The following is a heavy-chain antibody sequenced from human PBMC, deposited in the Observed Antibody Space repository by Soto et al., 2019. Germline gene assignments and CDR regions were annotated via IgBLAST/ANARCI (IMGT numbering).Heavy chain of an antibody. D-gene: IGHD6-19*01. CDR2: IYYSGST. CDR3: ARASIAVAGKKWGPSDY. V-gene: IGHV4-59*01. J-gene: IGHJ4*02. Sequence: PSETLSLTCTVSGGSISSYYWSWIRQPPGKGLEWIGYIYYSGSTNYNPSLKSRVTISVDTSKNQFSLKLSSVTAADTAVYYCARASIAVAGKKWGPSDYWGQGTLVTVSS. CDR1: GGSISSYY.